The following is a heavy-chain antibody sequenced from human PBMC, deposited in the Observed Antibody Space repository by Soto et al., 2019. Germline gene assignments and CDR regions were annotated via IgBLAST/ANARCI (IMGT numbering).Heavy chain of an antibody. V-gene: IGHV3-48*02. J-gene: IGHJ4*02. CDR1: GFTFSSYS. D-gene: IGHD4-17*01. CDR3: ATDESTVVDFFAS. CDR2: ISSSGSTI. Sequence: EVQLVESGGGLVQPGGSLRLSCAASGFTFSSYSMNWVRQAPGKGLEWVSYISSSGSTIYYADSVKGRFTISRDNAKSSLYLQMNSLRDEDTAVYYCATDESTVVDFFASWGQGTLVTVSS.